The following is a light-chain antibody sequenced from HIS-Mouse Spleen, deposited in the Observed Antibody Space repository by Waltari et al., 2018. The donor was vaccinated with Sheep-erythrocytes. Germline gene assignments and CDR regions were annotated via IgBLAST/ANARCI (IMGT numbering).Light chain of an antibody. CDR2: WAC. CDR1: QSVLYSSNNKNY. J-gene: IGKJ1*01. Sequence: DIVMTQSPDSLAVSLGERATINCKSSQSVLYSSNNKNYLAWYQQKPGQPPKLLIYWACTRESGVPDRFSGSGSGTDFTLTSSSLQAEDVAVYYCQQYYSTPWTFGQGTKVEIK. CDR3: QQYYSTPWT. V-gene: IGKV4-1*01.